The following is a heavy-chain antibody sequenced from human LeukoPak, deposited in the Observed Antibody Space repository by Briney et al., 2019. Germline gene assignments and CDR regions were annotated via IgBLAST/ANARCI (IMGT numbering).Heavy chain of an antibody. Sequence: ASVKVSCKVSGYTLTELSMHWVRQAPGKGLEWMGGFDPEDGETIYAQKFQGRVTMTEDTSTDTAYMELSSLRSEDTAVYYCATAEYDSSGHKGFDYWGQATLVTVSS. CDR1: GYTLTELS. V-gene: IGHV1-24*01. J-gene: IGHJ4*02. D-gene: IGHD3-22*01. CDR2: FDPEDGET. CDR3: ATAEYDSSGHKGFDY.